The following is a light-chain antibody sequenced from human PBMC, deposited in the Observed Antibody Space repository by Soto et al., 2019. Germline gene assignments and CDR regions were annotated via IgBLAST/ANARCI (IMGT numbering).Light chain of an antibody. J-gene: IGKJ5*01. CDR2: GAS. CDR3: LHRMNWS. CDR1: QSVSSSY. V-gene: IGKV3D-20*02. Sequence: EIVLTQSPGTLSLSPGERATLSCRASQSVSSSYLAWYQQKPGQAPRLLIYGASSRATGIPDRFSGSGSGTDFTLTISSLEPEDFGVYYCLHRMNWSFGQGTRLEIK.